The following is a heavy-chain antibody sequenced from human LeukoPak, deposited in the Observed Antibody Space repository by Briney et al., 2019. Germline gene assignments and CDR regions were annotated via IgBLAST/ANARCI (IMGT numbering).Heavy chain of an antibody. CDR2: IKQDGSEK. V-gene: IGHV3-7*03. J-gene: IGHJ5*02. Sequence: GGSLRLSCAASGFLFKDYWMIWVRQAPGKGLEWVANIKQDGSEKYYVDSVKGRFTISRDNAKNSLYLQMNTLRAEDTAMYYCAKDAQPRSRWFDPWGQGTLVTVSS. D-gene: IGHD3-16*01. CDR1: GFLFKDYW. CDR3: AKDAQPRSRWFDP.